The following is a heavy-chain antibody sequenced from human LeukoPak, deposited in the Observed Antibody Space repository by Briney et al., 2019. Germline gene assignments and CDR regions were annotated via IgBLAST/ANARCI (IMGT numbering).Heavy chain of an antibody. CDR1: GYSISSGYY. J-gene: IGHJ3*02. V-gene: IGHV4-38-2*02. CDR3: ARRMKLAAKGDAFDI. D-gene: IGHD2-15*01. Sequence: SETLSLTCTVSGYSISSGYYWGWIRQPPGKGLEWIGSTYHSGSTYYNPSLKSRVTISVDTSKNQFSLKLSSVTAADTAVYYCARRMKLAAKGDAFDIWGKGQMVPASS. CDR2: TYHSGST.